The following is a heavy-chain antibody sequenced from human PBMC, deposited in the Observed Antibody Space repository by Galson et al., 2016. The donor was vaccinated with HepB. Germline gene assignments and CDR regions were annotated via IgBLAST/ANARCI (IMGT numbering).Heavy chain of an antibody. D-gene: IGHD2-2*01. CDR3: AAVYCSGTSCPGATDY. CDR2: IVVGSGNT. CDR1: GISFTSFA. J-gene: IGHJ4*02. Sequence: SVKVSCKASGISFTSFAMQRVRQARGQRLEWIGWIVVGSGNTNYAQKFKERVTITRDMSTSAAYMELSSLRSEDTAVYYCAAVYCSGTSCPGATDYWGQGTLVTVSS. V-gene: IGHV1-58*02.